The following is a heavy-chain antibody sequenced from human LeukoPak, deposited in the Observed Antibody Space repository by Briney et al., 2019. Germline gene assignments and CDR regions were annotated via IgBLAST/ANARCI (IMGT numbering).Heavy chain of an antibody. D-gene: IGHD6-6*01. CDR3: ATYTTSPRCAFDD. V-gene: IGHV3-11*01. CDR2: ISNTGDSI. CDR1: GFTFSDYY. Sequence: GGSLRLSCAASGFTFSDYYMCWIRQTPGKGLEWVSYISNTGDSIYYSDSVKGRFTISRDNAKNSLYLQMNSLRDEDTAVYFCATYTTSPRCAFDDWGQGTLVTVSS. J-gene: IGHJ4*02.